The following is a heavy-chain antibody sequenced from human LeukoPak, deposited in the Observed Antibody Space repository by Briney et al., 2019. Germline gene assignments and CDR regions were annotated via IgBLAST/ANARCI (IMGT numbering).Heavy chain of an antibody. CDR3: ARDRRATVTALDY. Sequence: GGSLRLSCAASGFTFDDYGMSWVRRAPGKGLEWVSSISSSSSYIYYADSVKGRFTISRDNAKNSLYLQMNSLRAEDTAVYYCARDRRATVTALDYWGQGTLVTVSS. CDR1: GFTFDDYG. V-gene: IGHV3-21*01. D-gene: IGHD4-17*01. J-gene: IGHJ4*02. CDR2: ISSSSSYI.